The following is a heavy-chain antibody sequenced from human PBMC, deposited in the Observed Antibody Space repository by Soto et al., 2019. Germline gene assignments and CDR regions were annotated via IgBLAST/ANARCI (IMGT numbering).Heavy chain of an antibody. J-gene: IGHJ5*02. Sequence: SVKVSCKASRGTFSSYAISWVRQAPGQGLEWMGGIIPIFGTANYAQKFQGRVTITADESTSTAYMELSSLRSEDTAVYYCARVSSITGTTGYPRGFDPWGQGTLVTVSS. CDR3: ARVSSITGTTGYPRGFDP. D-gene: IGHD1-7*01. CDR2: IIPIFGTA. CDR1: RGTFSSYA. V-gene: IGHV1-69*13.